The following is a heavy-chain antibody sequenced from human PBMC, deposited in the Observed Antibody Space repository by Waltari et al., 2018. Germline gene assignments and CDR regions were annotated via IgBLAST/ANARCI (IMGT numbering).Heavy chain of an antibody. CDR2: IKQDGSEK. CDR1: GFTFSSYW. D-gene: IGHD3-3*01. V-gene: IGHV3-7*01. J-gene: IGHJ4*02. Sequence: EVQLVESGGGLVQPGGSLRLSCAASGFTFSSYWMIWVRQAPGKGLEWVANIKQDGSEKYYVDSVKGRFTISRDNAKNSLYLQMNSLRAEDTAVYYCARDPAKNYDFWSGYFFDYWGQGTLVTVSS. CDR3: ARDPAKNYDFWSGYFFDY.